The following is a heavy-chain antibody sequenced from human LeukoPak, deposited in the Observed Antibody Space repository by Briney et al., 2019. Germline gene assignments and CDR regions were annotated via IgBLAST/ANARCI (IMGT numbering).Heavy chain of an antibody. CDR2: ISAYNGNT. D-gene: IGHD3-22*01. CDR1: GYTFTSYG. J-gene: IGHJ6*03. CDR3: ATSSVITHSKDYYYYYYMDV. Sequence: ASVKVSCKASGYTFTSYGISWVRQAPGQGLEWMGWISAYNGNTNYAQKLQGRVTMTTDTSTSTAYMELRSLRSDDTAVYYCATSSVITHSKDYYYYYYMDVWGKRTTVTVSS. V-gene: IGHV1-18*01.